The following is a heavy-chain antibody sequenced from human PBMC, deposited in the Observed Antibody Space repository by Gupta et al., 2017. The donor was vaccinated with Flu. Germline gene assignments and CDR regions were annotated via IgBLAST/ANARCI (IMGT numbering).Heavy chain of an antibody. Sequence: QVQLVQSGAEVKKPGASVKVSCKASGYTFTSYDINWVRQATGQGLEWMGWMNPNSGNTGYAQKFQGRVTMTRNTSISTAYMELSSLRSEDTAVYYCARSSMPAAIWNYYYGMDVWGQGTTVTVSS. J-gene: IGHJ6*02. CDR2: MNPNSGNT. CDR1: GYTFTSYD. D-gene: IGHD2-2*01. V-gene: IGHV1-8*01. CDR3: ARSSMPAAIWNYYYGMDV.